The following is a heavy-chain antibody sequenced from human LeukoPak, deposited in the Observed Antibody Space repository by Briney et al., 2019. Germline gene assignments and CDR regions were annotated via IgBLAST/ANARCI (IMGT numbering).Heavy chain of an antibody. D-gene: IGHD6-13*01. CDR1: GYTFTGYY. Sequence: ASVKVSCKASGYTFTGYYMHWVRQAPGQGLEWMGWINPNSGGTNYAQKFQGRVTMTRYTSISTAYMELSRLRSEDTAVYYCARGIAEDYWYFDLWGRGTLVTVSS. V-gene: IGHV1-2*02. J-gene: IGHJ2*01. CDR3: ARGIAEDYWYFDL. CDR2: INPNSGGT.